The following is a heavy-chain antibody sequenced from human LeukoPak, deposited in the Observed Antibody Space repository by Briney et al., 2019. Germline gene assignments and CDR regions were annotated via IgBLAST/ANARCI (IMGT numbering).Heavy chain of an antibody. CDR2: ISGSGGST. Sequence: PGGSLRLSCAASGFTFSSYAMRWVRQAPGKGLEWVSAISGSGGSTYYADSVKGRFTISRDNSKNTLYLQMNSLRAEDTAVYYCANTREGYCSSTSCSRWFDPWGQGTLVTVSS. J-gene: IGHJ5*02. V-gene: IGHV3-23*01. CDR1: GFTFSSYA. D-gene: IGHD2-2*01. CDR3: ANTREGYCSSTSCSRWFDP.